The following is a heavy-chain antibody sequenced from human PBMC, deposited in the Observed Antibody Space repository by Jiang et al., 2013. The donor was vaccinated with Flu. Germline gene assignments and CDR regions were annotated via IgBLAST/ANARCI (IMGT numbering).Heavy chain of an antibody. CDR2: INHSGST. CDR1: GGSFSGYY. CDR3: ATRHKFSGWYGMDV. D-gene: IGHD6-19*01. Sequence: LLKPSETLSLTCAVYGGSFSGYYWSWIRQPPGKGLEWIGEINHSGSTNYNPSLKSRVTISVDTSKNQFSLKLSSVTAADTAVYYCATRHKFSGWYGMDVWGQGTTVTVSS. J-gene: IGHJ6*02. V-gene: IGHV4-34*01.